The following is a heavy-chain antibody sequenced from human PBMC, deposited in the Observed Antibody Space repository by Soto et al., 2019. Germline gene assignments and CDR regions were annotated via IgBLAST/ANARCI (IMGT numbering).Heavy chain of an antibody. V-gene: IGHV4-31*03. D-gene: IGHD2-15*01. Sequence: SETLSLTCTVSGGSISSGGYYWSWIRQHPGKGLEWIGYIYYSGSTYYKPSLKSRVTISVDTPKNQFSLKLNSVTAADTAVYYCARVSIVVLVAATRFDPWGQGTLVTVSS. CDR2: IYYSGST. CDR3: ARVSIVVLVAATRFDP. CDR1: GGSISSGGYY. J-gene: IGHJ5*02.